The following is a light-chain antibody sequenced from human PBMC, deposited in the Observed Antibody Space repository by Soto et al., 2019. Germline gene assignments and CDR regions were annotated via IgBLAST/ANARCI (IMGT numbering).Light chain of an antibody. J-gene: IGKJ1*01. CDR3: QQYGSSPWT. CDR2: GAS. CDR1: QSVSSSY. V-gene: IGKV3-20*01. Sequence: EIVLTQSPGTLSLSPGERATLSCRASQSVSSSYLAWYQQKPGQAPRPLIYGASSRAIGIPDRFSGSGSGTEFTLTISRLVPEDFAVYYCQQYGSSPWTFGQGTKVDIK.